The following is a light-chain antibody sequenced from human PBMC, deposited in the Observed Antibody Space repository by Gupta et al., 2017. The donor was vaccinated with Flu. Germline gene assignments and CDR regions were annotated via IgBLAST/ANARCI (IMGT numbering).Light chain of an antibody. Sequence: GNNIDSKSVHWYHQRPGQAPVLVVYYDSDRPSGIPERFSCSNSGNTATLTVSGVEAGDEADYYCHVLDTSSGHSWVFGGGTKLTVL. CDR1: NIDSKS. CDR2: YDS. J-gene: IGLJ3*02. V-gene: IGLV3-21*02. CDR3: HVLDTSSGHSWV.